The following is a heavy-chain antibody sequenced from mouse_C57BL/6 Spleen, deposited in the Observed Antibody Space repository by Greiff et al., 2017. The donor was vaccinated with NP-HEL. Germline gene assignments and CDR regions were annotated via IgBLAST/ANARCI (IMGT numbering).Heavy chain of an antibody. Sequence: VQLKESGGGLVKPGGSLKLSCAASGFTFSSYAMSWVRQTPEKRLEWVATISDGGSYTYSPDNVKGRFTISRDNAKNNLYLQMSHLKSEDTAMYYCARVYSNYEAWFAYWDQGTLVTVSA. CDR2: ISDGGSYT. CDR3: ARVYSNYEAWFAY. V-gene: IGHV5-4*01. CDR1: GFTFSSYA. D-gene: IGHD2-5*01. J-gene: IGHJ3*01.